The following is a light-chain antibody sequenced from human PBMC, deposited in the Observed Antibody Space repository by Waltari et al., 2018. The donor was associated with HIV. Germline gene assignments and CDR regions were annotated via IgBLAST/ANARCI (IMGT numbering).Light chain of an antibody. Sequence: DIVMTQSPDSLAVSQGERASISCKSSTSVSSSSNNHNYLTWYQQKPGQPPKMIMYWASTRKSGVPERFSGSGSGTDFTLTISSLQAEDIAVYYCQQYYSSPPTFGGGTKVEIK. V-gene: IGKV4-1*01. CDR2: WAS. J-gene: IGKJ4*02. CDR3: QQYYSSPPT. CDR1: TSVSSSSNNHNY.